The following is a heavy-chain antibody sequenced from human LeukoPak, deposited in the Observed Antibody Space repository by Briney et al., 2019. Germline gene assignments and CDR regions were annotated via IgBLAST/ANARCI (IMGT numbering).Heavy chain of an antibody. D-gene: IGHD6-13*01. J-gene: IGHJ5*02. CDR2: IDHRGST. V-gene: IGHV4-34*01. CDR3: ARGSRVRSSSWSPNWFDP. Sequence: PSETLSLTCGVFGGSFSGYYWSWIRQTPGKGLEGIGEIDHRGSTNYNPSLKSRVTMSGDTSKHQLSVKLTSVTAADTAVYYCARGSRVRSSSWSPNWFDPWGQGTLVTVSS. CDR1: GGSFSGYY.